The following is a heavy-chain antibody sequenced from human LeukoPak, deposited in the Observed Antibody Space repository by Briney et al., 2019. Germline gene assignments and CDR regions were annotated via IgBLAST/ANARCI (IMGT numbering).Heavy chain of an antibody. Sequence: PSETLSLTCAVDGGSLTGFHWTWIRQSPRKRLEWLGEINHRGDANYNPSLQTRVDISVDMSKNQISLKMNSVTAADTAVYYCARSEVNSSGYWVILYWGQGTLVTVSS. CDR3: ARSEVNSSGYWVILY. CDR1: GGSLTGFH. CDR2: INHRGDA. J-gene: IGHJ4*02. V-gene: IGHV4-34*01. D-gene: IGHD3-22*01.